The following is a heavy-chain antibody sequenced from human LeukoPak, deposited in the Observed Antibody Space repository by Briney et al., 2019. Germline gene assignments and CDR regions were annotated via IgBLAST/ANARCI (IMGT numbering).Heavy chain of an antibody. V-gene: IGHV4-59*08. Sequence: PSETLSLTCSVSGGSISTYYWNWIRQPPGKGLEWIGYKTYSGITNYNPSLKSRITISIDTSKNQFSLKLSSVTAADTAVYYCARSGDSHVYYFDYGGQGTPVTVSS. D-gene: IGHD1-26*01. J-gene: IGHJ4*02. CDR2: KTYSGIT. CDR3: ARSGDSHVYYFDY. CDR1: GGSISTYY.